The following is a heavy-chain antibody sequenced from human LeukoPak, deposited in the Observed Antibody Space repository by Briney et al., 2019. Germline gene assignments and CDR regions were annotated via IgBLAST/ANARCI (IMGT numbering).Heavy chain of an antibody. V-gene: IGHV3-11*06. D-gene: IGHD2-2*01. CDR3: ARGKDIVVVPAAGYYYYYMDV. CDR1: GFTFSDYY. Sequence: GGSLRLSCAASGFTFSDYYMSWIRQAPGKGLEWVSSISSSSSYIYYADSVKGRFTISRDNAKNSLYLQMNSLRAEDTAVYYCARGKDIVVVPAAGYYYYYMDVWGKGTTVTVSS. J-gene: IGHJ6*03. CDR2: ISSSSSYI.